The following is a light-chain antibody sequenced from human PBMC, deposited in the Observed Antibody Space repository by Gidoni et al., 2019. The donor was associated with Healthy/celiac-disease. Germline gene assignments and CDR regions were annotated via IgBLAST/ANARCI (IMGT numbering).Light chain of an antibody. CDR3: QQYGSSPLYT. CDR1: QSVSSSY. V-gene: IGKV3-20*01. Sequence: EIVLTQSPGTLSLSPGERATLSCRARQSVSSSYLAWYQQKPGQAPRLLIYGASSRATGIPDRFSGSGSGTDFTLTISRLEPEDFAVYYCQQYGSSPLYTFXQXTKLEI. CDR2: GAS. J-gene: IGKJ2*01.